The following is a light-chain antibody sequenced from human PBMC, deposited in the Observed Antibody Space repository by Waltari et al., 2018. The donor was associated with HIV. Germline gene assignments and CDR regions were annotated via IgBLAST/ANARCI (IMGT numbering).Light chain of an antibody. CDR3: TSYGGSNNVL. CDR2: EVS. Sequence: QSALTQPPSASGSPGQSVTISCTGTSSDVGAYKYVSWYQQHPGKAPKLVICEVSKRPSWVPDRFSGSKSGNTASLTVSGLQAEDEADYYCTSYGGSNNVLFGGGTKLTVL. V-gene: IGLV2-8*01. J-gene: IGLJ2*01. CDR1: SSDVGAYKY.